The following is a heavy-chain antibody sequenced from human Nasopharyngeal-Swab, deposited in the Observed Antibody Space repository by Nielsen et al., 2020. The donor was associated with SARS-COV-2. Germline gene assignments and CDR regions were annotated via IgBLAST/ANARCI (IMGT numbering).Heavy chain of an antibody. D-gene: IGHD2-2*01. CDR1: GFTFSSYG. CDR3: AKRLSCTSTSCYAFDY. V-gene: IGHV3-23*01. Sequence: GESLKISCAASGFTFSSYGMHWVRQAPGKGLEWVSAISGIGDRTYYADSVQGRFTISRDNSKNTLYLQMNSLRAEDTAVYYCAKRLSCTSTSCYAFDYWGQGTLVTVSS. J-gene: IGHJ4*02. CDR2: ISGIGDRT.